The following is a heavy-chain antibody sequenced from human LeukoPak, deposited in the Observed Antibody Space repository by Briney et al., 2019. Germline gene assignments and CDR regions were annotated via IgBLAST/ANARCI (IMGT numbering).Heavy chain of an antibody. Sequence: PGRSLRLSCAASGFTFRRYAMHWVRQAPGKGLEWVAFISYDGSNKDYADSVKGRFTISRDNSKNTLYVQMNSLRAEDTAVYYCAKAETERGRLDYWGQGTLVTVSS. CDR2: ISYDGSNK. CDR1: GFTFRRYA. V-gene: IGHV3-30-3*01. J-gene: IGHJ4*02. CDR3: AKAETERGRLDY.